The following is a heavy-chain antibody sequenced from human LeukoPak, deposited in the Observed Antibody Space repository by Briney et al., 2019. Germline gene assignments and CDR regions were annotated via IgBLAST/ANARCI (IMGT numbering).Heavy chain of an antibody. V-gene: IGHV3-64D*09. CDR1: GSTFSTYA. CDR2: ISSSGGST. D-gene: IGHD1-7*01. Sequence: PGGSLRLSCSASGSTFSTYAMHWVRQAPGKGLEHVSAISSSGGSTYYADSVKGRFTISRDNSKNTLYLQMSSLRGEDTAVYYCVKDSNWNYILALFDYWGQGTLVTVSS. CDR3: VKDSNWNYILALFDY. J-gene: IGHJ4*02.